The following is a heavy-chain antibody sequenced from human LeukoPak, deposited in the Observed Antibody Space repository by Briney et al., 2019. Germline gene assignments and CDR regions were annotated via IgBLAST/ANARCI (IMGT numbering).Heavy chain of an antibody. D-gene: IGHD3-10*01. CDR1: GFTVSSNS. V-gene: IGHV3-53*01. J-gene: IGHJ4*02. CDR3: AKVWFGDFRWSDY. Sequence: GGSLRLSCTVSGFTVSSNSMSWVRQAPGKGLEWVSFIYSDNTHYSDSVKGRFTISRDNDKNTLYLQMNSLRAEDTAVYYCAKVWFGDFRWSDYWGQGTLVTVSS. CDR2: IYSDNT.